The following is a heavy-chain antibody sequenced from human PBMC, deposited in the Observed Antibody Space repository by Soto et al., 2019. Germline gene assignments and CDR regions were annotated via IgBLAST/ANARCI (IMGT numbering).Heavy chain of an antibody. CDR2: FDPEDGET. Sequence: ASVKVSCKVSGYTLTELSMHWVRQAPGKGLEWMGGFDPEDGETIYAQKFQGRVTMTEDTSTDTAYMELSSLRSEDTAVYYCATGGYCSGGSCYTDDYFDYWGQGTLVTVSS. J-gene: IGHJ4*02. CDR3: ATGGYCSGGSCYTDDYFDY. D-gene: IGHD2-15*01. CDR1: GYTLTELS. V-gene: IGHV1-24*01.